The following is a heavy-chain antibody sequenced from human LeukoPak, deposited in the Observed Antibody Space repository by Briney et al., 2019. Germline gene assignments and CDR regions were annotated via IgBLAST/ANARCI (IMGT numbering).Heavy chain of an antibody. Sequence: PSETLSLTCTVSGGSISSYYWSWIRQPPGKGLEWIGYIYYSGSTNYNPSLKSRVTISVDTSKNQFSLKLSSVTAADTAVYYCARGVGVSGTDFDYWGQGTPVTVSS. CDR2: IYYSGST. V-gene: IGHV4-59*01. J-gene: IGHJ4*02. D-gene: IGHD1-1*01. CDR3: ARGVGVSGTDFDY. CDR1: GGSISSYY.